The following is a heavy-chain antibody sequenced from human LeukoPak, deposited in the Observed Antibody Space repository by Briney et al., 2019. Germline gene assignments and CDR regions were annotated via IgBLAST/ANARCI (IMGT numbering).Heavy chain of an antibody. CDR1: GFTFSSYT. CDR3: AKDRLVGGRARHPLDY. Sequence: GESLRLSCAASGFTFSSYTMTWVRQAPGKGLEWVSSISRSGDYIFYADSVRGRFTISRDNAKNSLYLQMTSLRAEDTAVYSCAKDRLVGGRARHPLDYRGQGTLVTVSS. V-gene: IGHV3-21*01. CDR2: ISRSGDYI. D-gene: IGHD1-26*01. J-gene: IGHJ4*02.